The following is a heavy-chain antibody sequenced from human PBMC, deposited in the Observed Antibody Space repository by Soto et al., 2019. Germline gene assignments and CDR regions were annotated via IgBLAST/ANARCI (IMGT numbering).Heavy chain of an antibody. J-gene: IGHJ4*02. V-gene: IGHV3-7*05. D-gene: IGHD4-17*01. Sequence: GGSLRLSCAASGFTFRSYWMGWVRQVPGKGLEWVANIKQDGSEKNYVDSVKGRFTISRDNAKNSLYLQMNSLRAEDTAVYYCARRAHYGGNSERQIDYWGQGTLVTVSS. CDR1: GFTFRSYW. CDR3: ARRAHYGGNSERQIDY. CDR2: IKQDGSEK.